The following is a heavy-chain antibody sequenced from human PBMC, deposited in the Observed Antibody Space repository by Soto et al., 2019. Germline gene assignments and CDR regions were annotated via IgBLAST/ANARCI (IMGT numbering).Heavy chain of an antibody. CDR1: GYTFTSYG. V-gene: IGHV1-18*01. Sequence: QVQLVQSGAEVMKPGASVKVSCKASGYTFTSYGISWVRQAPGQGLEWMGWISAYNGNTNYAQKLQGRVTMTTDTSTSTAYTELRSLRSDDTAVYYCARVAEGWVVVVTLDYWGQGTLVTVSS. D-gene: IGHD3-22*01. J-gene: IGHJ4*02. CDR3: ARVAEGWVVVVTLDY. CDR2: ISAYNGNT.